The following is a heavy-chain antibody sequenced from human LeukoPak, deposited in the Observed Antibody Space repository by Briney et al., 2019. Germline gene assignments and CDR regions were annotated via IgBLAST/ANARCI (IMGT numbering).Heavy chain of an antibody. CDR2: ISSSSSYI. D-gene: IGHD6-6*01. CDR3: ARGRVVRLAARTRADWFDP. CDR1: GFTFSSYS. V-gene: IGHV3-21*01. Sequence: GGSLRLSCAASGFTFSSYSMNWVRQAPGKGLEWVSSISSSSSYIYYADSVKGRFTISRDNAKNSLYLQMNSLRAEDKAVYYCARGRVVRLAARTRADWFDPWGQGTLVTVSS. J-gene: IGHJ5*02.